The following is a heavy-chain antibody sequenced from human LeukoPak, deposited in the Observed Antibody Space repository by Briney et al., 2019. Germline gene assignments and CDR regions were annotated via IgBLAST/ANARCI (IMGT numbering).Heavy chain of an antibody. V-gene: IGHV3-23*01. CDR3: ARGPRIAAAGYYFDY. D-gene: IGHD6-13*01. CDR2: ISGSGGTT. J-gene: IGHJ4*02. CDR1: GFTFSSYA. Sequence: GGSLRLSCAASGFTFSSYAMNWVRQAPGKGLEWVSVISGSGGTTYYADSVKGRFTISRDNSKNTLYLQVNSPRAEDTAVYYCARGPRIAAAGYYFDYWGQGTLVTVSS.